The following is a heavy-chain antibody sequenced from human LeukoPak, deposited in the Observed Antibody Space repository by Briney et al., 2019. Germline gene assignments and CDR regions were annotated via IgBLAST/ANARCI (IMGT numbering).Heavy chain of an antibody. CDR3: AQGRLGYSYGAFDH. CDR1: GFTFSNYA. CDR2: ISGSGGST. V-gene: IGHV3-23*01. J-gene: IGHJ4*02. D-gene: IGHD5-18*01. Sequence: GGSLRLSCAASGFTFSNYAMSWVRQAPGKGLEWVSVISGSGGSTNFADSVKGRSTSSRDNSKNTLYLQMHSLRVEDTAVYYCAQGRLGYSYGAFDHWGQGTLVTVSS.